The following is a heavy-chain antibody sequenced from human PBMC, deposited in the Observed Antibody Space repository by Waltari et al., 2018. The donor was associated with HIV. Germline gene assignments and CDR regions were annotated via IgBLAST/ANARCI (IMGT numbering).Heavy chain of an antibody. CDR2: IYYSGDT. J-gene: IGHJ4*02. CDR1: GGSISSGGYY. D-gene: IGHD3-22*01. V-gene: IGHV4-31*03. Sequence: QVQLQESGPGLVKPSQTLSLTCTVSGGSISSGGYYWRWIRQHPGNGLEWIGYIYYSGDTYYNPSLKSRVTISVDTSKNQFSLKLSSVTAADTAVYYCAREGNYYDSSGYPGPYYFDYWGQGTLVTVSS. CDR3: AREGNYYDSSGYPGPYYFDY.